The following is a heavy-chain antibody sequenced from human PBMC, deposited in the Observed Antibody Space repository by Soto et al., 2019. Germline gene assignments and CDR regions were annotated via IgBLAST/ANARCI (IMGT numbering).Heavy chain of an antibody. D-gene: IGHD3-10*01. V-gene: IGHV3-9*01. CDR3: AKDSRGPYYYGSGSYPWFDP. J-gene: IGHJ5*02. Sequence: GGSLRLSCAASGFTFDDYAMHWVRQAPGKGLEWVSGISWNSGSIGYADSVKGRFTISRDNAKNSLYLQMNSLRAEDTALYYCAKDSRGPYYYGSGSYPWFDPWGQGTLVTVSS. CDR1: GFTFDDYA. CDR2: ISWNSGSI.